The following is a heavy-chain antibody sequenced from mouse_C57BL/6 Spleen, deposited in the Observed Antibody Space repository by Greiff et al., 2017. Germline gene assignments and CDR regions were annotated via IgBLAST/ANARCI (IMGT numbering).Heavy chain of an antibody. J-gene: IGHJ4*01. Sequence: QVQLQQSGAELVKPGASVKLSCKASGYTFTSYWMQWVKQRPGQGLEWIGEIDPSDSYTNYNQKFKGKATLTVDTSSSTAYMQLSSLTSEDSAVYYCASSGYSNYYAMDYWGQGTSVTVSS. CDR3: ASSGYSNYYAMDY. CDR2: IDPSDSYT. D-gene: IGHD2-5*01. V-gene: IGHV1-50*01. CDR1: GYTFTSYW.